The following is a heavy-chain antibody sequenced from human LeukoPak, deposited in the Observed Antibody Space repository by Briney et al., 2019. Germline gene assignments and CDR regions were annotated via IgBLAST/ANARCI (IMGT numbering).Heavy chain of an antibody. CDR3: ARDRDCSSTSCYRVYGMDV. CDR1: GYTFTGYY. D-gene: IGHD2-2*02. CDR2: INPNSGGT. J-gene: IGHJ6*02. Sequence: ASVKVSCKASGYTFTGYYMHWVRQAPGQGLEWMGWINPNSGGTNYAQKFQGRVTMTRDTSISTAYMELSRLRSDDTAVYYCARDRDCSSTSCYRVYGMDVWGQGTTVTVSS. V-gene: IGHV1-2*02.